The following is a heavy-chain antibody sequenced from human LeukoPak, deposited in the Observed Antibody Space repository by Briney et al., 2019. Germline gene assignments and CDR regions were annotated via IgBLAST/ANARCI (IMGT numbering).Heavy chain of an antibody. CDR2: IFYSGST. J-gene: IGHJ2*01. V-gene: IGHV4-59*01. D-gene: IGHD3-10*01. CDR3: AREVVPNRFAGYYFDH. CDR1: GGSISSYY. Sequence: PSETLSLTCTVSGGSISSYYWSWIRQPPGKGLEWIGYIFYSGSTNYNPALKSRVTLSVDTFERQVSLRLRSVTAADTAVYYCAREVVPNRFAGYYFDHWGRGTLVTVSS.